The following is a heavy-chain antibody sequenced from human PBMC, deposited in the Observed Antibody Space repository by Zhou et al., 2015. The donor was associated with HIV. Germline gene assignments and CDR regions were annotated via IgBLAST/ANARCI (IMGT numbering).Heavy chain of an antibody. CDR3: AKEDRAMDTDRYWYFDL. V-gene: IGHV3-30*18. CDR1: GFTFSNFG. Sequence: QVQLVESGGGVVQPGRSLRLSCAAAGFTFSNFGMHWVRQAPGKGLEWVAVISYAESYKDYADSVKGRFTISRDNSKNTLYLQMNSLRAEDTAVYFCAKEDRAMDTDRYWYFDLWGRGTLVTVSS. CDR2: ISYAESYK. D-gene: IGHD5-18*01. J-gene: IGHJ2*01.